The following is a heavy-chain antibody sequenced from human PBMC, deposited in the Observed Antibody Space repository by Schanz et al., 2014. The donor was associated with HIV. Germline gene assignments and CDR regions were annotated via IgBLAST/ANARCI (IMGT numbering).Heavy chain of an antibody. CDR1: GGSISGHY. J-gene: IGHJ3*02. V-gene: IGHV4-4*07. D-gene: IGHD3-22*01. Sequence: QVQLQESGPGLVKPSETLSLTCTVSGGSISGHYWTWIRQPAGKGLEWIGRIYTSGGTNYNPSLKSRVTMSVDTPKNQFSLKLSSVTAADTAVYYCARTVPRYDSSGSYPDAFDIWGQGTMVTVSS. CDR3: ARTVPRYDSSGSYPDAFDI. CDR2: IYTSGGT.